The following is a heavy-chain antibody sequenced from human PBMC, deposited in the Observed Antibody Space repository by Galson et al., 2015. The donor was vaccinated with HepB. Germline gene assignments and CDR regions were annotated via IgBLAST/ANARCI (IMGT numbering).Heavy chain of an antibody. CDR1: GFIVGNNY. V-gene: IGHV3-66*01. J-gene: IGHJ2*01. D-gene: IGHD5-18*01. Sequence: SLRLSCAGSGFIVGNNYMSWVRQAPGKGLEWVSVLYSGGSSFYADSVKGRFTISRDNSKNTVFLQMNSLRAEDTAVYYCARVGSGYSYGRYWFFDLWGRGSLVTVSS. CDR3: ARVGSGYSYGRYWFFDL. CDR2: LYSGGSS.